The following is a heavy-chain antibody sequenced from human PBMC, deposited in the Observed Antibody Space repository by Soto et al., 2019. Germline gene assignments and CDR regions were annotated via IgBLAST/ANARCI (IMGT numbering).Heavy chain of an antibody. Sequence: PGESLKISCKGSGYSFTSYWIGLVRQMPGKGLEWMGIIYPGDSDTRYSPSFQGQVTISADKSISTAYLQWSSLKASDTAMYYCARLDYVDTAMVLFDYWGQGTLVTVSS. D-gene: IGHD5-18*01. CDR2: IYPGDSDT. CDR3: ARLDYVDTAMVLFDY. J-gene: IGHJ4*02. V-gene: IGHV5-51*01. CDR1: GYSFTSYW.